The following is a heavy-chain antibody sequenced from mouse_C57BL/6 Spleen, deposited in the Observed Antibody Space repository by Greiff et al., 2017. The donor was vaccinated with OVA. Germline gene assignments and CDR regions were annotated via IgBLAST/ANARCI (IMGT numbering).Heavy chain of an antibody. Sequence: VQLQPSGAELVRPGASVTLSCKASGYTFTDYEMHWVKQTPVHGLEWIGAIDPETGGTAYNQKFKGKAILTADKSSSTAYMELRSLTSEDSAVYYCTKGTGTHFDYWGQGTTLTVSS. CDR2: IDPETGGT. D-gene: IGHD4-1*01. CDR1: GYTFTDYE. V-gene: IGHV1-15*01. CDR3: TKGTGTHFDY. J-gene: IGHJ2*01.